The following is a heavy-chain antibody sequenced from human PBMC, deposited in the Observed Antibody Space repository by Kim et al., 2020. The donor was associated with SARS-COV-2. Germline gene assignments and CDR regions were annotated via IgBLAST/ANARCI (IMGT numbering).Heavy chain of an antibody. Sequence: ASMKGRFTISRDNSQNTLYLQMNSLRAEDTAVYYWAKSDYHPNWFDPWGQGTLVTVSS. CDR3: AKSDYHPNWFDP. D-gene: IGHD1-26*01. V-gene: IGHV3-23*01. J-gene: IGHJ5*02.